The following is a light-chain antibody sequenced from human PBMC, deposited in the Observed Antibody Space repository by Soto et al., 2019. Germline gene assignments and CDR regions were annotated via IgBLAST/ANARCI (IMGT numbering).Light chain of an antibody. CDR3: QHYNSYSEA. Sequence: DLQMTQSPSTLPASVGDRVTITCRASQSIDRWLAWYQQRPGKAPKILIYHASSLETGVPSRFSGSGSGTELTITISSLQPDDFETYYCQHYNSYSEAFGQGTKVDIK. CDR2: HAS. J-gene: IGKJ1*01. V-gene: IGKV1-5*01. CDR1: QSIDRW.